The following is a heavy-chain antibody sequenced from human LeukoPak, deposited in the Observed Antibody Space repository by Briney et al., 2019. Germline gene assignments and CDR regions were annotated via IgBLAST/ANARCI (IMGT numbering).Heavy chain of an antibody. Sequence: GGSLRLXCAASGFTFYDYAMHWVRQAPGKGLEWVSLIYGDGGSTYYADSVKGRFTIARDNSKNSLYLQMNSLRTDDTALYFCAKDIYPTPARPDAFDIWGQGTMVTVSS. CDR3: AKDIYPTPARPDAFDI. J-gene: IGHJ3*02. CDR2: IYGDGGST. CDR1: GFTFYDYA. V-gene: IGHV3-43*02. D-gene: IGHD2-2*02.